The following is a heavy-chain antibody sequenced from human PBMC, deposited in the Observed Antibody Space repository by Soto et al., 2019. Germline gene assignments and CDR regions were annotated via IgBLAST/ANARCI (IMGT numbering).Heavy chain of an antibody. CDR3: ASADSGYLFGIFDY. D-gene: IGHD3-22*01. CDR1: GFTFSSYW. V-gene: IGHV3-7*03. Sequence: RRLSCAASGFTFSSYWMSWVRQAPGKGLEWVANIKKDGSEKNYVDSVKGRFTISRDNAKNSVYLQMNSLRAEDTAVYYCASADSGYLFGIFDYWGQGTLVT. CDR2: IKKDGSEK. J-gene: IGHJ4*02.